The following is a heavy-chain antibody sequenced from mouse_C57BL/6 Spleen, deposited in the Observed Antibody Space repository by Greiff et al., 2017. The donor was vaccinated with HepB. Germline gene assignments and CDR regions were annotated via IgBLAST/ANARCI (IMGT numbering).Heavy chain of an antibody. CDR2: ISSGSSTI. CDR1: GFTFSDYG. J-gene: IGHJ1*03. V-gene: IGHV5-17*01. CDR3: ARPGDGYYVWYFDV. D-gene: IGHD2-3*01. Sequence: EVHLVESGGGLVKPGGSLKLSCAASGFTFSDYGMHWVRQAPEKGLEWVAYISSGSSTIYYADTVKGRFTISRDYAKNTLFLQMTSLRSEDTAMYYCARPGDGYYVWYFDVWGTGTTVTVSS.